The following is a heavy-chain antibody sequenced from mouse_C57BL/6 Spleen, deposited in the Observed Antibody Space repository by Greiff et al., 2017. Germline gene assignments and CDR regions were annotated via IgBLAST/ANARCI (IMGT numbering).Heavy chain of an antibody. D-gene: IGHD6-1*01. CDR3: ARYNSHWYFDV. Sequence: VQLQQSGPELVKPGASVKIPCKASGYTFTDYNMDWVKQSHGKSLEWIGDINPNNGGTIYNQKFKGKATLTVDKSSSTAYMELRSLTSEDTAVYDCARYNSHWYFDVWGTGTTVTVSS. J-gene: IGHJ1*03. CDR1: GYTFTDYN. CDR2: INPNNGGT. V-gene: IGHV1-18*01.